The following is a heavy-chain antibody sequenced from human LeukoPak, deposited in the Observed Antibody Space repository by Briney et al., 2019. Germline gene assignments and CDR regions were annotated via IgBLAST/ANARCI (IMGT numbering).Heavy chain of an antibody. V-gene: IGHV4-4*07. J-gene: IGHJ4*02. CDR2: IYTSENT. CDR1: GGYIGSYY. CDR3: ARLRRDFWSGYSLFDY. Sequence: PSETLSLTCTVSGGYIGSYYWSWIRQPAGKGLEWIGRIYTSENTDYNPSLKSRVTISVDTSKNQFSLKLSSVTAADTAVYYCARLRRDFWSGYSLFDYWGQGTLVTVSS. D-gene: IGHD3-3*01.